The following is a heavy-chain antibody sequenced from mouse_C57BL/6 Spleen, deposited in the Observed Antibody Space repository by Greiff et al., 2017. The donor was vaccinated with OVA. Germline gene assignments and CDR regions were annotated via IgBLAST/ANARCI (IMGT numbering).Heavy chain of an antibody. CDR1: GYAFSSSW. V-gene: IGHV1-82*01. CDR3: ARDYYGSSYDYAMDY. CDR2: IYPGDGDT. D-gene: IGHD1-1*01. J-gene: IGHJ4*01. Sequence: VQLVESGPELVKPGASVKISCKASGYAFSSSWMNWVKQRPGKGLEWIGRIYPGDGDTNYNGKFKGKATLTADKSSSTAYMQLSSLTSEDSAVYFCARDYYGSSYDYAMDYWGQGTSVTVSS.